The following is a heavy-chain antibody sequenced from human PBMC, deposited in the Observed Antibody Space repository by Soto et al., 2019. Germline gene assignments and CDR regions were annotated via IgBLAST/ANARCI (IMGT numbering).Heavy chain of an antibody. CDR3: ATDRQNAEYFQH. V-gene: IGHV3-15*01. Sequence: PGGSLRLSCAASGFTFSNAWMSWVRQAPGKGLEWVGRIKSKTDGGTTDYAAPVKGRFTISRDDSKNTLYLQMNSLKTEDTAVYYCATDRQNAEYFQHWGQGTLVTVS. CDR1: GFTFSNAW. CDR2: IKSKTDGGTT. J-gene: IGHJ1*01.